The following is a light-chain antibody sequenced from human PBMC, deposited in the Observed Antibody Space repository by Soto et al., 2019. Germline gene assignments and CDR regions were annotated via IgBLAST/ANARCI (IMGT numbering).Light chain of an antibody. Sequence: QSVLTQPPSASGSPGQSVTIYCTGTSSDVGGYNYVSWYQQHPGKAPKLMIYEVSKRPSGVPDRFSGSKSGNTASLTVSGLQAEDEAGYYCSSYAGSNNLVFGGGTKLTVL. CDR2: EVS. J-gene: IGLJ2*01. V-gene: IGLV2-8*01. CDR1: SSDVGGYNY. CDR3: SSYAGSNNLV.